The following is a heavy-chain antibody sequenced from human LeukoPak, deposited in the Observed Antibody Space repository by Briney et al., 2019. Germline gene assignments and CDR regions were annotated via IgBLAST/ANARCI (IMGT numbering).Heavy chain of an antibody. J-gene: IGHJ4*02. V-gene: IGHV3-7*01. CDR1: GFTFRSYW. Sequence: PGGSLRLPCAVSGFTFRSYWMSWVRQAPGKGLEWVANINQGGSVKYYADSVKGRFTISKDDAKNSLYVQMNSLRDEDTAVYYCARVGYSGWNLEYWGQGTLVTVSS. D-gene: IGHD5-12*01. CDR3: ARVGYSGWNLEY. CDR2: INQGGSVK.